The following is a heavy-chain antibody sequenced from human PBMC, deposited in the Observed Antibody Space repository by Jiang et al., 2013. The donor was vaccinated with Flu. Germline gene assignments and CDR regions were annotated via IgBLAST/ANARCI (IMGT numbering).Heavy chain of an antibody. J-gene: IGHJ6*02. V-gene: IGHV1-46*01. CDR3: ARARSSSWLRPRYYYYYGMDV. CDR1: GYTFTSYY. D-gene: IGHD6-13*01. CDR2: INPSGGST. Sequence: SGAEVKKPGASVKVSCKASGYTFTSYYMHWVRQAPGQGLEWMGIINPSGGSTSYAQKFQGRVTMTRDTSTSTVYMELSSLRSEDTAVYYCARARSSSWLRPRYYYYYGMDVWGQGTTVTVSS.